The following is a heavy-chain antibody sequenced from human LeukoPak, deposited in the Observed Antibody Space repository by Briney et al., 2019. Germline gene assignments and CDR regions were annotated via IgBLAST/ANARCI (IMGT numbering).Heavy chain of an antibody. V-gene: IGHV3-7*01. J-gene: IGHJ2*01. D-gene: IGHD4-17*01. CDR3: ARGGNHGDYWYFDL. CDR1: EFSFSNFW. Sequence: GGSLRLACSASEFSFSNFWMSWVRQAPGKGPEWVANIKQDGSEKDYVDSVKGRCTISRDNAETSLHLQMNSLRAEDTAVYYCARGGNHGDYWYFDLWGRGTLVTVSS. CDR2: IKQDGSEK.